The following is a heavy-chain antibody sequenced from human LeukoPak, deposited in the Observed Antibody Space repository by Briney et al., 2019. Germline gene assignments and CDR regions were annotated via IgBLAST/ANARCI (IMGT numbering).Heavy chain of an antibody. CDR1: GGTFSSYA. Sequence: SVKVSCKASGGTFSSYAISWVRHAPGQGHEWMSRIIPIFGTANYAQKFQGRVTINWDKSTSTAYTEPTSLSTEDTAVYYCARSVEENWFDPWGQGTLVTVSS. D-gene: IGHD2-15*01. V-gene: IGHV1-69*06. CDR3: ARSVEENWFDP. CDR2: IIPIFGTA. J-gene: IGHJ5*02.